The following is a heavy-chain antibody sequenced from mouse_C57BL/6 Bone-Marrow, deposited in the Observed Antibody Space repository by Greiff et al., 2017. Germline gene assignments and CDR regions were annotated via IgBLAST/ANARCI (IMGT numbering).Heavy chain of an antibody. CDR2: INPGSGGT. J-gene: IGHJ2*01. CDR3: ARKVGSSYLYVDY. V-gene: IGHV1-54*01. Sequence: QVQLQQSGAELVRPGPSVKVSCKASGYAFTNYLIEWVKQRPGQGLEWIGVINPGSGGTNYNEKFKGKATLTADKSSSTAYMRLSSLTSEDAAVYFCARKVGSSYLYVDYWGQGTTLTVSS. CDR1: GYAFTNYL. D-gene: IGHD1-1*01.